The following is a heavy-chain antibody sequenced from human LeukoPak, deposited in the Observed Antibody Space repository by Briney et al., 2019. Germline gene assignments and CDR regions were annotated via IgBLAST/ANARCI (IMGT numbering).Heavy chain of an antibody. CDR3: AAEDYFDSSGFGSN. CDR1: GFTFTRSA. V-gene: IGHV1-58*02. D-gene: IGHD3-22*01. Sequence: SVKVSCKASGFTFTRSAMQWVRQTRGQRLEWIGWIVVGSGNTNYAQKFQERLTITRDMSTSTAYIELSSLRSENTAVYYCAAEDYFDSSGFGSNWGQGTLVTVSS. CDR2: IVVGSGNT. J-gene: IGHJ4*02.